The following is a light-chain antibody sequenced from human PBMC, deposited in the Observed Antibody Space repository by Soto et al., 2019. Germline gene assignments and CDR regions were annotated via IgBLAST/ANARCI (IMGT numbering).Light chain of an antibody. CDR3: QQYESTPPT. V-gene: IGKV4-1*01. Sequence: DIVMTQSPDSLAVSLGERATINCKSSQSVLYSSNNKNYLAWYQQRPGQPPKLLIYWASTRESGVPDRFSGSGSGTDFILTLTSLQAEDVAVYYCQQYESTPPTFGQGTKLEIK. CDR2: WAS. CDR1: QSVLYSSNNKNY. J-gene: IGKJ2*01.